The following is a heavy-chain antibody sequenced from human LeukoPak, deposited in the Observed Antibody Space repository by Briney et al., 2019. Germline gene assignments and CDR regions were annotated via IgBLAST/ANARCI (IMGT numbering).Heavy chain of an antibody. CDR1: GYTFTSYG. V-gene: IGHV1-18*01. CDR3: ASAYDSSGYYYY. D-gene: IGHD3-22*01. J-gene: IGHJ4*02. CDR2: ISAYNGNT. Sequence: ASVKVSCKASGYTFTSYGISWVRQAPGQGLEWMGWISAYNGNTNYAQKLQGRVTMATDTSTSTAYMELRSLRSDDTAVYYCASAYDSSGYYYYWGQGTLVTVSS.